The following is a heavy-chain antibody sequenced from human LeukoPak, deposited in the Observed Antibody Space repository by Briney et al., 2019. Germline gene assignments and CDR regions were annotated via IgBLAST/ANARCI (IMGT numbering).Heavy chain of an antibody. Sequence: SETLSLTCTVSGGSISSYYWSWIRQPPGKGLEWIGYIYYSGSTNYNPSLKSRVTISEDTSKNQFSLKLSSVTAADTAVYYCARASWLPQSRNYYYMDVWGKGTTVTISS. J-gene: IGHJ6*03. CDR3: ARASWLPQSRNYYYMDV. CDR2: IYYSGST. D-gene: IGHD5-12*01. V-gene: IGHV4-59*01. CDR1: GGSISSYY.